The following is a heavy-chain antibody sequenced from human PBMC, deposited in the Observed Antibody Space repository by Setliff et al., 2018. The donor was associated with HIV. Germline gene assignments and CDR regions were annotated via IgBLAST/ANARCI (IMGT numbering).Heavy chain of an antibody. CDR2: ISGSGSST. CDR1: GFSFSSYA. V-gene: IGHV3-23*01. J-gene: IGHJ4*02. Sequence: GGSLRLSCTASGFSFSSYAMSWVRQAPGKGLEWVSGISGSGSSTYYADSVKGRSTIPRDNSGDTLYLHMNNLRAEDTAVYFCAKGAVTAAIGGYYFDAWGQGTLVTVSS. D-gene: IGHD2-2*01. CDR3: AKGAVTAAIGGYYFDA.